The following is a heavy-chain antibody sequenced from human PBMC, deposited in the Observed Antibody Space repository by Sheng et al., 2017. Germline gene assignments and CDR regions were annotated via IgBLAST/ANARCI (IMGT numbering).Heavy chain of an antibody. CDR2: ISSSGAST. Sequence: QVQLVESGGGVVQPGRSLRLSCAASGFSFSSYGMNWVRQAPGKGLEWVSIISSSGASTDYADSVKGRFTISRDNSKNTLYLQMNSLRVEDTAVYYCAGSYYGSGRNYYWGQGTLVTVSS. CDR3: AGSYYGSGRNYY. CDR1: GFSFSSYG. D-gene: IGHD3-10*01. J-gene: IGHJ4*02. V-gene: IGHV3-NL1*01.